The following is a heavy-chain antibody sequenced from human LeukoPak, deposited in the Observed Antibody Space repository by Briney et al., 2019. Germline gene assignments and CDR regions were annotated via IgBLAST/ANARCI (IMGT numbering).Heavy chain of an antibody. CDR2: ISYDGSNK. CDR3: AKVNWNDDFDY. V-gene: IGHV3-30*18. Sequence: GRSLRLSCAASGFTFSSYVMHWVRQAPGKGLEWVAVISYDGSNKYYADSVKGRFTISRDNSKNTLYLQMNSLRAEDTAVYYCAKVNWNDDFDYWGQGTLVTVSS. CDR1: GFTFSSYV. J-gene: IGHJ4*02. D-gene: IGHD1-1*01.